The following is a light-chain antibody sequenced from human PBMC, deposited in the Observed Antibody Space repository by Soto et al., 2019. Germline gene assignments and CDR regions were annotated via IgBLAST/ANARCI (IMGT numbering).Light chain of an antibody. V-gene: IGKV1-5*03. Sequence: DIQMTQSPSTLSASVGDRVTITCRASQGISSWLAWYQQKPGKAPKLLIYKASSLETGVPSRFSGSGSGTEFPLTISSLQPDDFATYYCQHYDGYPFTFGQGTRLEI. CDR1: QGISSW. CDR2: KAS. J-gene: IGKJ2*01. CDR3: QHYDGYPFT.